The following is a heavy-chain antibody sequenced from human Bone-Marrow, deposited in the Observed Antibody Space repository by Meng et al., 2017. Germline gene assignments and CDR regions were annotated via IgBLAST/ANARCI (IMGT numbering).Heavy chain of an antibody. V-gene: IGHV4-31*03. J-gene: IGHJ4*02. D-gene: IGHD2-15*01. CDR1: GGSISSDGYY. CDR2: IYYSGST. CDR3: ARDNEDTVDC. Sequence: QVQLQESGPGLVKPSQTLSLTCTVSGGSISSDGYYWSWIRQRPGKGLEWIGYIYYSGSTYYNPSLKSRVTMSVDTSKNQFSLKLSSVTAADTAIYYCARDNEDTVDCWGQGALVTVSS.